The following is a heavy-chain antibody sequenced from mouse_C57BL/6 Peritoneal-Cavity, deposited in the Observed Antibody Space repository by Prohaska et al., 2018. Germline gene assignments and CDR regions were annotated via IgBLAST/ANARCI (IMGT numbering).Heavy chain of an antibody. CDR3: MRYGSYWYFDV. V-gene: IGHV11-2*01. D-gene: IGHD1-1*01. J-gene: IGHJ1*03. Sequence: WMSWVRQTPGKTLEWIGDLNSDGSAINYAPSIKDRFTIFRDNDKSTLYLQMSNVRSEDTGTYFCMRYGSYWYFDVWGTGTTVTVSS. CDR2: LNSDGSAI. CDR1: W.